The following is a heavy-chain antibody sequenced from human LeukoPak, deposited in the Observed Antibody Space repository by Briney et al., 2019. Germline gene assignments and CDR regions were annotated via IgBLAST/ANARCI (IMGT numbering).Heavy chain of an antibody. Sequence: GGSLRLSCAVSGFTFRTYWMHWVRQVPGEGLVWVSRINEDGSITNYADSVKGRFSISRDNAKNTLYLQMNSLRAEDTAVYYCGRDLGGRSGYWGQGTLVTVSS. CDR2: INEDGSIT. CDR1: GFTFRTYW. CDR3: GRDLGGRSGY. J-gene: IGHJ4*02. D-gene: IGHD1-26*01. V-gene: IGHV3-74*01.